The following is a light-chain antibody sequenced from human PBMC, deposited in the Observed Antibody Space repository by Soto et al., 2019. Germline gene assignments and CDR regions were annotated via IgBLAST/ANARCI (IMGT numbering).Light chain of an antibody. CDR2: DAS. Sequence: EIVLTQSPGTLSLSPGESATLSCRASQSPSTNVAWYQQKPGQAPRLLFYDASTRATGIPARFSGSGSGTEFTLTISSLQSEDFAVYYCQHYHGWPITFGHGTRLEIK. J-gene: IGKJ5*01. V-gene: IGKV3-15*01. CDR3: QHYHGWPIT. CDR1: QSPSTN.